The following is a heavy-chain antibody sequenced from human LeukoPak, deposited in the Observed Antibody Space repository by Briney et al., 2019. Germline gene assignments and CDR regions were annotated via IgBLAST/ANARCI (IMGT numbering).Heavy chain of an antibody. Sequence: SETLSLTCTVSGGSISSYYWSWIRQPAGKGLEWIGRIYTSGSTNYNPSLKRRATMSVDTSKNQFSLKVSSVTAADTAVYYCARDGYSYGTLFDYWGQGTLVTVSS. V-gene: IGHV4-4*07. J-gene: IGHJ4*02. CDR2: IYTSGST. CDR3: ARDGYSYGTLFDY. CDR1: GGSISSYY. D-gene: IGHD5-18*01.